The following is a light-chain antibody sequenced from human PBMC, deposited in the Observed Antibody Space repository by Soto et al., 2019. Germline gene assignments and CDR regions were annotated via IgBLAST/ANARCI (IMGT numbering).Light chain of an antibody. Sequence: EIVMTQSPATLSVSPGERATLSCRVSQSVSSNLAWYQQKPGQAPRLLIYGASTRATGIPARFSGSGSGTEFTLTISSLQSGDFAVYYCQQYNNWPLTFGGGTKVDIK. J-gene: IGKJ4*01. V-gene: IGKV3-15*01. CDR1: QSVSSN. CDR2: GAS. CDR3: QQYNNWPLT.